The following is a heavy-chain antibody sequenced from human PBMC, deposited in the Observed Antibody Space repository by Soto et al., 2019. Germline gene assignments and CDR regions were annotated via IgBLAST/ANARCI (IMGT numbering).Heavy chain of an antibody. D-gene: IGHD1-1*01. V-gene: IGHV4-39*01. Sequence: QLQLQESGPGLLKPSETLSLTCTVSGGSISSSSDYWGWIRQPPGQGLEWIGRIHYSGSTYYTPSRKSRDPISVETSKNQFSLKLSSVTAADTAVYYCAGHVGTIRARVLGLWFDPWGQGTLVSVSS. J-gene: IGHJ5*02. CDR3: AGHVGTIRARVLGLWFDP. CDR1: GGSISSSSDY. CDR2: IHYSGST.